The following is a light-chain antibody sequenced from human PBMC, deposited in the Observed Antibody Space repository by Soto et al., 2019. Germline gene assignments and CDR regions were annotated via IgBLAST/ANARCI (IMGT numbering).Light chain of an antibody. Sequence: DIQMTQSPSSLSASVGDRVTITCRSSQTISSYLNWYKQKPGKAPNLLIYAASSLQSGVPSRFCGSGSGTDFTLTISSLQPGDFATYYCQQYNSYSFGQGTKVDI. V-gene: IGKV1-39*01. CDR3: QQYNSYS. CDR1: QTISSY. CDR2: AAS. J-gene: IGKJ1*01.